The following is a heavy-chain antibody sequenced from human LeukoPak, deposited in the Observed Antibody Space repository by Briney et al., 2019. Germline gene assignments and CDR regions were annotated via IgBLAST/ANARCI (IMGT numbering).Heavy chain of an antibody. CDR3: ARDLSFLGY. D-gene: IGHD7-27*01. J-gene: IGHJ4*02. CDR1: GFTFSSYE. Sequence: PGGSLRLSCAASGFTFSSYEMNWVRQAPGKGLEWVSYISSSGSTIYYADSVKGRFTISRDNAMNTLYLRMNSLRAEDTAVYYCARDLSFLGYWGQGTLVTVSS. V-gene: IGHV3-48*03. CDR2: ISSSGSTI.